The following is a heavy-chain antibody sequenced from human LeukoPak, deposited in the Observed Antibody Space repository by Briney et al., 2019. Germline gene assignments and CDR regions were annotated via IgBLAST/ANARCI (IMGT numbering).Heavy chain of an antibody. CDR2: IYYSGST. Sequence: SETLSLTCTVSGGSISSYYWSWIRQPPGKGLEWIGYIYYSGSTNYNPSLKSRVTISVDTSKNRFSLKLSSVTAADTAVYYCASMGSGSSWYNYYYYMDVWGKGTTVTVSS. CDR3: ASMGSGSSWYNYYYYMDV. D-gene: IGHD6-13*01. V-gene: IGHV4-59*01. J-gene: IGHJ6*03. CDR1: GGSISSYY.